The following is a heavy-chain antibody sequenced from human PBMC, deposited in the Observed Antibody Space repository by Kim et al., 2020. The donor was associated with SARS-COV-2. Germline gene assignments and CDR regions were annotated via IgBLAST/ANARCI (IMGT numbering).Heavy chain of an antibody. J-gene: IGHJ4*02. Sequence: YNPSLKSRVTISVDTSKNQFSLKLSSVTAADTAVYYCARHSAAMVTWFDYWGQGTLVTVSS. V-gene: IGHV4-39*01. D-gene: IGHD5-18*01. CDR3: ARHSAAMVTWFDY.